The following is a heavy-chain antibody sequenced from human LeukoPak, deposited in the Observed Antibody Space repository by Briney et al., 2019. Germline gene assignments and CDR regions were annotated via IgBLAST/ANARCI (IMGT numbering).Heavy chain of an antibody. CDR3: ARYQTPIAAAGSRYAFDI. CDR1: GGSISSYY. Sequence: SETLSLTCTVSGGSISSYYWSWIRQPPGKGLEWIGYIYYSGSTNYNPSLKSRVTMSVDTSKNQFSLKLSSVTAADTAVYYCARYQTPIAAAGSRYAFDIWGQGTVVTVPS. J-gene: IGHJ3*02. D-gene: IGHD6-13*01. V-gene: IGHV4-59*01. CDR2: IYYSGST.